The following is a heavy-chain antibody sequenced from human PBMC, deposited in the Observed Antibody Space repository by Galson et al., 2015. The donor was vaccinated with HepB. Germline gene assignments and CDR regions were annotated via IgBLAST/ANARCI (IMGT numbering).Heavy chain of an antibody. J-gene: IGHJ6*02. V-gene: IGHV3-66*01. D-gene: IGHD1-26*01. CDR3: ARGPIIVGRYFFGGMDV. CDR1: GFTVSSNY. CDR2: IYSGGST. Sequence: SLRLSCAASGFTVSSNYMSWVRQAPGKGLEWVSVIYSGGSTYYADSVKGRFTISRDNSKNTLYLQMNSLRAEDTAVYYCARGPIIVGRYFFGGMDVWGQGTTVTVSS.